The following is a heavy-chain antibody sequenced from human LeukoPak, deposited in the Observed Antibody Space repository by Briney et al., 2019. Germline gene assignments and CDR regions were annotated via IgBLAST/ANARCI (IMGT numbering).Heavy chain of an antibody. D-gene: IGHD2-2*02. J-gene: IGHJ5*02. CDR2: INHSGST. Sequence: SETLSLTCAVYGGSFSGYYWSWIRQPPGKGLEWIGEINHSGSTNYNPSLKSRVTISVDTSKNQFSLKLSSVTAAATAVYYCARGYCSSTSCYTRLRSNWFDPWGQGTLVTVSS. CDR1: GGSFSGYY. V-gene: IGHV4-34*01. CDR3: ARGYCSSTSCYTRLRSNWFDP.